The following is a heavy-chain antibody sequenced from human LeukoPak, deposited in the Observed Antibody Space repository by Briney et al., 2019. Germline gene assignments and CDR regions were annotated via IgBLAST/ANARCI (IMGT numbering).Heavy chain of an antibody. CDR1: GGTFSSYA. V-gene: IGHV1-69*04. J-gene: IGHJ3*02. D-gene: IGHD4-11*01. CDR3: AGGHDYSNYVGAFDI. CDR2: IIPILGMA. Sequence: SVKVSCKASGGTFSSYAISWVRQAPGQGLEWMGRIIPILGMANYAQKFQGRVTITADKSTSTAYMELSSLTSEYTAVYYCAGGHDYSNYVGAFDIWGQGTMVTVSS.